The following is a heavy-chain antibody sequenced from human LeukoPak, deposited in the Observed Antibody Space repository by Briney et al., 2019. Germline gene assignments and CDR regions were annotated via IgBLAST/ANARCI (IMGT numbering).Heavy chain of an antibody. V-gene: IGHV4-59*08. CDR2: IYYSGST. D-gene: IGHD6-19*01. J-gene: IGHJ4*02. CDR3: ARGAVAGKYFFDS. Sequence: PSETLSLTCTVSGGSISSYYWSWVRQPPGKGLEWIGYIYYSGSTNYNPSLKSRVTISVDTSKNQFSLKLSSVTAADTAVYYCARGAVAGKYFFDSWGQGTLVTVSS. CDR1: GGSISSYY.